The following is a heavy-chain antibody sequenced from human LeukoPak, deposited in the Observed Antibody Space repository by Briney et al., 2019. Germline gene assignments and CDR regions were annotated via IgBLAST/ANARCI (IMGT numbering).Heavy chain of an antibody. V-gene: IGHV3-23*01. CDR1: GFTFSSYG. Sequence: GGSLRLSCAAAGFTFSSYGMSWVRQAPGKGLEWVSAISGSGGSTYYADSVKGRFTISRDNSKNTLYLQMNSLRAEDTAVYYCAKDHERYYDSRWEFDYWGQGTLVTVSS. CDR2: ISGSGGST. J-gene: IGHJ4*02. CDR3: AKDHERYYDSRWEFDY. D-gene: IGHD3-22*01.